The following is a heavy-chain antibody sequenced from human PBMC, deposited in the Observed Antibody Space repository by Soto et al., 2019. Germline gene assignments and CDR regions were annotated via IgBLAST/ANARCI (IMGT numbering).Heavy chain of an antibody. V-gene: IGHV1-69*08. CDR3: VRDSPIGSTYSGYDGIDY. CDR1: GGTFSNDI. J-gene: IGHJ4*02. D-gene: IGHD5-12*01. CDR2: IIPLLDIA. Sequence: QVQLVQSGAEVKKPGSSVKVSCKASGGTFSNDIITWVRQAPGQGLEWMGRIIPLLDIANYAQKFQGRVKITEDKSTSTAYMELNSLRSEDTAVYYCVRDSPIGSTYSGYDGIDYWGQGTLVTVSS.